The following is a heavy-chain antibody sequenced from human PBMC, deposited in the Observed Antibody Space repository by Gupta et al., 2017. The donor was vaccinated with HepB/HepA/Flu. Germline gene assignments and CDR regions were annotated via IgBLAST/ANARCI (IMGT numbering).Heavy chain of an antibody. D-gene: IGHD6-19*01. CDR2: INHSGST. Sequence: QVQLQQWGAGLLKPSENLSLTCAVYGGSFSGYYWSWIRQPPGKGLEWIGEINHSGSTNYNPSLKSRVTISVDTSKNQFSLKLSSVTAADTAVYYCARRKGYSSGWYRYWGQGTLVTVSS. CDR1: GGSFSGYY. V-gene: IGHV4-34*01. CDR3: ARRKGYSSGWYRY. J-gene: IGHJ4*02.